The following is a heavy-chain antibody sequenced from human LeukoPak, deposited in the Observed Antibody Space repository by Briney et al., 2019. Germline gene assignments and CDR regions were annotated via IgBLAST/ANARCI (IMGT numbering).Heavy chain of an antibody. J-gene: IGHJ4*02. CDR2: INWNAGNA. D-gene: IGHD3-22*01. CDR3: ARGIMCGYPRFDY. Sequence: GGSLRLSCAASGFTFDDYDMSWVRQAPGKGLEWVSNINWNAGNAGYADSVKCRITISRDNAKNSMYLPMKSLKAEDTALSYCARGIMCGYPRFDYWGQGTLVTVSS. CDR1: GFTFDDYD. V-gene: IGHV3-20*04.